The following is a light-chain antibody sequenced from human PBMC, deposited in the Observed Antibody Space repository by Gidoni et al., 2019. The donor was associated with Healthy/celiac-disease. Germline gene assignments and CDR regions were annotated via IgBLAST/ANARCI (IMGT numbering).Light chain of an antibody. J-gene: IGKJ5*01. CDR2: AAS. CDR1: QSISNY. V-gene: IGKV1-39*01. CDR3: LQTYNVPIT. Sequence: DIQMTQSPSSLSASVGDRVTITCRASQSISNYFSWYQQKPGKAPNLLILAASSLQSGVPSRFSGSGSGKDFTLTITSLQPEDSATYYCLQTYNVPITCGQGTRLEI.